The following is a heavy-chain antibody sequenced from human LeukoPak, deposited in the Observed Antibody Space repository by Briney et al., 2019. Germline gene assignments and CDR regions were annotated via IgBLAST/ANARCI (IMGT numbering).Heavy chain of an antibody. V-gene: IGHV3-23*01. CDR2: ISGSGGST. Sequence: PGGSLGLSCAASGFTFSSYAMSWVRQAPGKGLEWVSAISGSGGSTYYADSVKGRFTISRDNSKNTLYLQMNSLRAEDTAVYYCAKDLTMTQDFDIWGQGTMVTVSS. J-gene: IGHJ3*02. D-gene: IGHD3-22*01. CDR3: AKDLTMTQDFDI. CDR1: GFTFSSYA.